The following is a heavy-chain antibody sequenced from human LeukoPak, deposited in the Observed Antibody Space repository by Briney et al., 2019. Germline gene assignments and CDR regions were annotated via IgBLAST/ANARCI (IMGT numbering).Heavy chain of an antibody. V-gene: IGHV3-66*04. D-gene: IGHD3-9*01. CDR2: IYSGGST. CDR1: GFTVSSNY. CDR3: ARLMTYYDILTGRPGGAFDI. J-gene: IGHJ3*02. Sequence: PGGSLRLSCAASGFTVSSNYMSWVRQAPGKGLDWVSVIYSGGSTYYADSVKGRFTISRDNSKNTLYLQMNSLRAEDTAVYYCARLMTYYDILTGRPGGAFDIWGQGTMVTVSS.